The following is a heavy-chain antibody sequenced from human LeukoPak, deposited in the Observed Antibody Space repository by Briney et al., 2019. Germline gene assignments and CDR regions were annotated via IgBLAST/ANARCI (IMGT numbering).Heavy chain of an antibody. Sequence: GGSLRLSCVGSGFTFSSYSMSWVRQAPGKGLEWVSYISISTSSIDYADSVKGRFTISRDNAKNSLYLQMNSLRAEDTAVYYCAKDILRYFDWIGTYWGQGTLVTVSS. CDR1: GFTFSSYS. J-gene: IGHJ4*02. D-gene: IGHD3-9*01. CDR3: AKDILRYFDWIGTY. V-gene: IGHV3-48*01. CDR2: ISISTSSI.